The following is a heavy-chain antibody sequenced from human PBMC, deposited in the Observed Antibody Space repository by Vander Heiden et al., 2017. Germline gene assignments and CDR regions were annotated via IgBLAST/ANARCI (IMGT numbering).Heavy chain of an antibody. CDR1: GYTFTGYY. J-gene: IGHJ6*02. Sequence: QVQLVQSGAEVKKPGASVKVSCKASGYTFTGYYMHWVRQAPGQGLEWMGRINPNSGGTNYAQKFQGRVTMTRDTSISTAYMELSRLRSDDTAVYYCAGESLAARHYYYGMDVWGQGTTVTVSS. D-gene: IGHD6-6*01. V-gene: IGHV1-2*06. CDR3: AGESLAARHYYYGMDV. CDR2: INPNSGGT.